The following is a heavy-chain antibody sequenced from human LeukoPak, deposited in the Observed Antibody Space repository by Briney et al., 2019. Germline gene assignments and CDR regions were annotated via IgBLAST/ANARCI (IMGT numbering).Heavy chain of an antibody. V-gene: IGHV1-2*02. CDR3: ARVKYSSSWYVY. Sequence: GASVKVSCKASGYTFTSYDINWVRQAPGQGLEWMGWINPNSGGTNYAQKFQGRVTMTRDTSISTAYMELSRLRSDDTAVYYCARVKYSSSWYVYWGQGTLVTVSS. J-gene: IGHJ4*02. CDR2: INPNSGGT. D-gene: IGHD6-13*01. CDR1: GYTFTSYD.